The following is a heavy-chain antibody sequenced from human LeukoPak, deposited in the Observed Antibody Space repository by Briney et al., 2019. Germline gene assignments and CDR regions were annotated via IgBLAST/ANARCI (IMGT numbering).Heavy chain of an antibody. CDR2: VNPESGGI. V-gene: IGHV1-2*06. CDR3: ARAQNYHDRSGYSDDTFDV. Sequence: GASVKVSCKASGYTFTDNYIHWVRQAPGQGLEWMGRVNPESGGINYAQKFQGRVTMTRDTSINTAFVELRRLRSDDTATYYCARAQNYHDRSGYSDDTFDVWGHGTMITVSS. J-gene: IGHJ3*01. CDR1: GYTFTDNY. D-gene: IGHD3-22*01.